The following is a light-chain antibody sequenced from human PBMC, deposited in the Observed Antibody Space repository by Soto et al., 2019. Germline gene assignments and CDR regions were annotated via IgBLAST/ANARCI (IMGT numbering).Light chain of an antibody. CDR2: AVS. CDR1: QAIGSD. CDR3: LQYNTFPPT. Sequence: DVQMTQSPSPLAGSIGDRVTISCLASQAIGSDLAWFQHRPGTAPRRLIFAVSSLQSGVPSRFSGSGSGADFSLTISSLQPEDFATYFCLQYNTFPPTFGQGTKVDIK. V-gene: IGKV1-17*01. J-gene: IGKJ1*01.